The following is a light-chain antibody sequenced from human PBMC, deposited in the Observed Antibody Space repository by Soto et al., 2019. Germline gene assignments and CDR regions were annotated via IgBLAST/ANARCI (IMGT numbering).Light chain of an antibody. CDR1: QDISNS. CDR2: DAS. Sequence: DIQMTQSPSSLSASVGDRVTITCQASQDISNSLNWYQQKPGKAPKLLIYDASTLETEVPSRLSGSGSGTDFTFTISSLQPEDIATYYCQQFDHLPMYTFGQGTKLAIK. V-gene: IGKV1-33*01. CDR3: QQFDHLPMYT. J-gene: IGKJ2*01.